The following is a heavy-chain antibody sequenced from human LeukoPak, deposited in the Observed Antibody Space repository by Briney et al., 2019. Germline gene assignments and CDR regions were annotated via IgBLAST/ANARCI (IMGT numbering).Heavy chain of an antibody. J-gene: IGHJ4*02. D-gene: IGHD2-15*01. CDR3: ATLYGGQRADGY. Sequence: GGSLRLSCAASGSIVSNNYMSWVRQAPGKGLEWVSSIYGGDTTEYADSVKGRFTISRDNSKNTLYLQMNSLRIEDTAVYYCATLYGGQRADGYWGQGTLVTVSS. CDR2: IYGGDTT. CDR1: GSIVSNNY. V-gene: IGHV3-53*01.